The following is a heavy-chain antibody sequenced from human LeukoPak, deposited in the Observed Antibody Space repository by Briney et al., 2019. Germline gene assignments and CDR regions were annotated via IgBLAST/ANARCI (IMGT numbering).Heavy chain of an antibody. J-gene: IGHJ3*01. V-gene: IGHV4-39*01. Sequence: SETLSLTCSVSVDSVSNSHFYWAWIRQPPGKGLEWIGSVYYIETTYYNSSLKSRVTISVDASKNQFFLSLNSVTAADTAVYYCARRRSHPDSAFDFWGQGTMVTVSS. CDR1: VDSVSNSHFY. CDR2: VYYIETT. D-gene: IGHD1-14*01. CDR3: ARRRSHPDSAFDF.